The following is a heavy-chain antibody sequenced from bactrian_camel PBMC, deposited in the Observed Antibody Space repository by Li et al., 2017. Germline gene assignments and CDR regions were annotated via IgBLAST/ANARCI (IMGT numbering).Heavy chain of an antibody. V-gene: IGHV3S55*01. CDR3: VVDITPGCSARRMVGEDLMSITS. CDR2: IDNYGST. J-gene: IGHJ4*01. CDR1: RFTYSEYC. Sequence: HVQLVESGGGSVQAGESLRLACAASRFTYSEYCMAWFRQAPGKERERVASIDNYGSTTYADSVKGRFSISEDNARNTLYLQMENLKPEDTAMYYCVVDITPGCSARRMVGEDLMSITSGARGPRSPSP. D-gene: IGHD2*01.